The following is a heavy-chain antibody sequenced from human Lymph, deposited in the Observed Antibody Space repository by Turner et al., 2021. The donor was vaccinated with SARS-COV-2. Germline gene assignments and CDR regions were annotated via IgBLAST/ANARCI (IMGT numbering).Heavy chain of an antibody. Sequence: EVQLVESGGGLVQPGGSLRLSCAASGFTFTGYWMSWVRQAPGKGVEWGANIKDDGSEKYYLDSVKGRFTISRDNAKNSLYLQMNSLRAEDTAVYYCAREDTVMVYDYWGQGSLVTVSS. V-gene: IGHV3-7*03. CDR2: IKDDGSEK. D-gene: IGHD5-18*01. CDR1: GFTFTGYW. J-gene: IGHJ4*02. CDR3: AREDTVMVYDY.